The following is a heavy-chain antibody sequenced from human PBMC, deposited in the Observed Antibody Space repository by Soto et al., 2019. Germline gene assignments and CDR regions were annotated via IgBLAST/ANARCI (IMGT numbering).Heavy chain of an antibody. J-gene: IGHJ6*02. CDR1: GFTFRTSA. V-gene: IGHV3-30-3*01. Sequence: QVQLVESGGGMVQPGRSLTLSCAASGFTFRTSAIHWVRQAPGKGLQWVAFVSYDGSLKYYADSVKGRFTISRDNSKNTVLLQMNNLRPEDTAVYYCAREDFASRPPPYYSYGMDVWGRGTTVTVSS. D-gene: IGHD6-6*01. CDR3: AREDFASRPPPYYSYGMDV. CDR2: VSYDGSLK.